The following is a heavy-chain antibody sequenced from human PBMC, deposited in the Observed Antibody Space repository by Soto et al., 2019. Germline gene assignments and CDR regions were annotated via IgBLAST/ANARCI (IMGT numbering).Heavy chain of an antibody. D-gene: IGHD4-17*01. CDR2: INAGNGNT. Sequence: QVQLVQSGAEVKKPGASVKVSCKASGYTFTSYTIHWVRQAPGQRLEWMGWINAGNGNTRYSQKFQGRVTITRDTSASTAYMDLSSLRSEDTAAYYCAREFYGGHLDQWGQGTLVTVSS. V-gene: IGHV1-3*01. CDR3: AREFYGGHLDQ. J-gene: IGHJ4*02. CDR1: GYTFTSYT.